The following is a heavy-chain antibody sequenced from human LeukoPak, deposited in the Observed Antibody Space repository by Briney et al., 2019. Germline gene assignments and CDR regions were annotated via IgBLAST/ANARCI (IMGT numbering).Heavy chain of an antibody. Sequence: PGGSLRLSCAASGLAFSSNNMNWVRQAPGKGLEWVANIKQDGSEKYYVDSVKGRFTISRDNAKNSLYLQMNSLRADDTAVYYCARPYSTSWYGWFDPWGQGTLVTVSS. J-gene: IGHJ5*02. CDR3: ARPYSTSWYGWFDP. CDR2: IKQDGSEK. V-gene: IGHV3-7*04. CDR1: GLAFSSNN. D-gene: IGHD6-13*01.